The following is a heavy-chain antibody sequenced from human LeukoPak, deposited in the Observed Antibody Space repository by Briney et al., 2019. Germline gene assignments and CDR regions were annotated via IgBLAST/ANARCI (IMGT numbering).Heavy chain of an antibody. V-gene: IGHV3-11*04. D-gene: IGHD3-10*01. J-gene: IGHJ4*02. CDR3: ASGDGSGSYYSPNY. CDR2: ISSSGSTI. CDR1: GFTFSDHY. Sequence: GGSLRLSCAASGFTFSDHYLDWVRQAPGKGLEWVSYISSSGSTIYYADSVKGRFTISRDNAKNSLYLQMNSLRAEDTAVYYCASGDGSGSYYSPNYWGQGTLVTVSS.